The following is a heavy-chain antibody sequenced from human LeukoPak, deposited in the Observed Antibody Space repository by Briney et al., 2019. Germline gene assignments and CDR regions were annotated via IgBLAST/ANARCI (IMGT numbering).Heavy chain of an antibody. CDR3: AGSPKYSSSWYEYFQH. CDR2: ISHDGSNK. Sequence: GGSLRLSCAASGFTFSSYAMNWVRQAPGKGLEWVAAISHDGSNKYHADSVKGRFTISRDNSKNTVYLQMNSLRAEDTAVYFCAGSPKYSSSWYEYFQHWGQGTLVTVSS. D-gene: IGHD6-13*01. CDR1: GFTFSSYA. J-gene: IGHJ1*01. V-gene: IGHV3-30*01.